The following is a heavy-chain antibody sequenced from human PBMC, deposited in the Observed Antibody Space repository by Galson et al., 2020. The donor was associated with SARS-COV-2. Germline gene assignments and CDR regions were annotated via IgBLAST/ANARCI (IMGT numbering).Heavy chain of an antibody. CDR2: VYWDDDK. J-gene: IGHJ3*02. Sequence: SGPTLAKPTQTLTLTCTFSGFSLNASGAGLAWIRQPPGEALEWLAVVYWDDDKYYSPTLKSRLIDDQYYSPSLKSRLTITKETSKNQVILTMANMDPVDTATYYCAHTAIGIGVVHDAYDIWGQGTMVTVSS. V-gene: IGHV2-5*02. D-gene: IGHD3-3*01. CDR1: GFSLNASGAG. CDR3: AHTAIGIGVVHDAYDI.